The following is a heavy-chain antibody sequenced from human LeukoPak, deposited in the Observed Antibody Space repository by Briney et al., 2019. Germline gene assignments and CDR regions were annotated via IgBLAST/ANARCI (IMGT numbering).Heavy chain of an antibody. J-gene: IGHJ3*02. D-gene: IGHD2-15*01. CDR1: GGSISSSSYY. CDR2: IYYSGST. CDR3: ARLRYCSGGSCYFYYDSSGYAFDI. Sequence: SETLSLTCTVSGGSISSSSYYWGWIRQPPGKGLEWIGSIYYSGSTYYNPSLKSRVTISVDTSKNQFSLKLSSVTAADTAVYYCARLRYCSGGSCYFYYDSSGYAFDIWGQGTMVTVSS. V-gene: IGHV4-39*01.